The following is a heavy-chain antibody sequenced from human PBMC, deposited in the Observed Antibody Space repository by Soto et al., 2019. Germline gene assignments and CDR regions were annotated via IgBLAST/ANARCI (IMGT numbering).Heavy chain of an antibody. CDR2: IYHSGST. V-gene: IGHV4-4*02. Sequence: PSETLSLTCAVSGGSISSSNWWSWVRQPPGKGLEWIGEIYHSGSTNYNPSLKSRVTISVDKSKNQFSLKLSSVTAADTAVYYCARDLFTMIEDYYGMDVWGQGTTVTV. CDR3: ARDLFTMIEDYYGMDV. CDR1: GGSISSSNW. D-gene: IGHD3-22*01. J-gene: IGHJ6*02.